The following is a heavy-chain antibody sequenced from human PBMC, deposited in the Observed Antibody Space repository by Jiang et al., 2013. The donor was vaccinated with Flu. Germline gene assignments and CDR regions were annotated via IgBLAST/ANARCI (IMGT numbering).Heavy chain of an antibody. CDR2: INPGSGSA. J-gene: IGHJ5*02. CDR3: ARGYNWNYGWFDP. D-gene: IGHD1-7*01. Sequence: KPGASVKISCLASGYTFISHYIHWVRQAPGQGLEWMGIINPGSGSATSTQKFQDRVTISNDTSARTAYMELSSLRSEDTAVYYCARGYNWNYGWFDPWGQGTLVTVSS. V-gene: IGHV1-46*01. CDR1: GYTFISHY.